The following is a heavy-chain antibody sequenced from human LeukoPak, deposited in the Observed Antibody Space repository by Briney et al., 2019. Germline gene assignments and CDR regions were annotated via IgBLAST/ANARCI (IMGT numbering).Heavy chain of an antibody. V-gene: IGHV4-59*10. CDR2: INTSGST. J-gene: IGHJ5*02. CDR3: AKSLHNWFDP. CDR1: GGSISSYN. Sequence: PSETLSLTRAASGGSISSYNWNWIRQPAGKGLEWIGRINTSGSTKYNPSLKSRVTMSVDTSKNQFSLKLSSVTAADTAVYYCAKSLHNWFDPWGQGTLVTVSS.